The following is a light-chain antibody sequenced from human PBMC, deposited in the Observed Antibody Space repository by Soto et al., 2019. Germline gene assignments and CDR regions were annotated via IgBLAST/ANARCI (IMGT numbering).Light chain of an antibody. CDR2: GAS. CDR3: QQYGSSLWT. J-gene: IGKJ1*01. Sequence: EIVMTHSPVTLSVSPGEIATLACRASQSVSSNLAWYQQKPGQAPRLLIYGASTRATGIPDRFSGSGSGTDFTLTISRLEPEDFAVYYCQQYGSSLWTFGQGTKVDIK. V-gene: IGKV3-20*01. CDR1: QSVSSN.